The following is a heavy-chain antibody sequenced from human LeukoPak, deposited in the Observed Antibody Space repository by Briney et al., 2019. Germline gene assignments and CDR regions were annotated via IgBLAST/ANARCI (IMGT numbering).Heavy chain of an antibody. V-gene: IGHV3-74*01. Sequence: GGSLRLSCAASGFTFNNYWMHWVRQAPGKGLVWVSRINSDGSTTTYADSVKSRFTISRDNAENTLYLQMNSLRAEDTAVYYCSRTSRSGAYWRDFDYWGQGTLVTVSS. CDR3: SRTSRSGAYWRDFDY. CDR1: GFTFNNYW. D-gene: IGHD2-15*01. J-gene: IGHJ4*02. CDR2: INSDGSTT.